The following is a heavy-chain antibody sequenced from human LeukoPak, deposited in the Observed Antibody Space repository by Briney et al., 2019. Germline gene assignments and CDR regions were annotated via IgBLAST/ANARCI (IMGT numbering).Heavy chain of an antibody. CDR2: IYYSGST. J-gene: IGHJ4*02. Sequence: SETLSLTCSIPGDSITGSVYYWGWIRQPPGKGLEWIGSIYYSGSTFHNPSLQSRVTISVDTSKNHFSLKLNSVTAADTAVHYCARTGANTLHYFDYWGQGALVTVSS. D-gene: IGHD1-26*01. V-gene: IGHV4-39*07. CDR1: GDSITGSVYY. CDR3: ARTGANTLHYFDY.